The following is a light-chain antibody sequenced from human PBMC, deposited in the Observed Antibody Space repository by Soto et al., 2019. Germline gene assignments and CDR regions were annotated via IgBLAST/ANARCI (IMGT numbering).Light chain of an antibody. V-gene: IGLV2-23*03. J-gene: IGLJ2*01. CDR1: SSDVGSYNL. Sequence: QSALTQPASVSGSPGQSITISCTGTSSDVGSYNLVSWYQQHPGKAPKLMIYEGSKRPSGVSNRFSGSKSGNTASLTISGLQGEDEADYYCCSYAGSSTFVVVFGRGTKLIVL. CDR2: EGS. CDR3: CSYAGSSTFVVV.